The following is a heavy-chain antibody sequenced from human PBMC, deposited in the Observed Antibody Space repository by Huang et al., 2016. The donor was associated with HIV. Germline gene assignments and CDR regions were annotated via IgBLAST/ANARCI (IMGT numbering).Heavy chain of an antibody. J-gene: IGHJ4*02. V-gene: IGHV1-46*02. Sequence: QVQLVQSGAEVKTPGASMNVSCKVSGYTFNIYYIHWVRQVPGQGLEWMGISSPTNGHTNYARNVRGRVTMTRDTSTSTGYMELRSLTSEDTAMYYCARGHITAPGTSYFDYWGQGLLVTVSS. CDR2: SSPTNGHT. CDR3: ARGHITAPGTSYFDY. D-gene: IGHD6-13*01. CDR1: GYTFNIYY.